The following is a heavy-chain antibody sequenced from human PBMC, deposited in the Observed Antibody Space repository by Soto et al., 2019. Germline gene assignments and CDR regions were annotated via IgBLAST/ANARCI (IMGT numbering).Heavy chain of an antibody. CDR2: ISGGGTTM. Sequence: QVQLVESGGGLVEPGGSLRLSCAASGFRFSDHYMTWIRQAPGKGLEWVSKISGGGTTMYYADSVKGRFNVSRDNAKNSLYLQMNSLRAEDTAVYYCAGDPFYYASGFWGRGTLVTVSS. J-gene: IGHJ4*02. V-gene: IGHV3-11*01. CDR1: GFRFSDHY. CDR3: AGDPFYYASGF. D-gene: IGHD3-10*01.